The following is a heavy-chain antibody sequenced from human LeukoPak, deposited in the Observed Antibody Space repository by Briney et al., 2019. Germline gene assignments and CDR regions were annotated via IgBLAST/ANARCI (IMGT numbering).Heavy chain of an antibody. J-gene: IGHJ4*02. CDR2: INQYGSEK. CDR1: GFTFRSYW. V-gene: IGHV3-7*03. D-gene: IGHD1-1*01. Sequence: GGSLRLSCAASGFTFRSYWMTWVRQAPGKGLEWVANINQYGSEKYYVDSEKGRFTISRDNAKNSLYLQMDGLRAEDTAMYYCLQRGFDYWGQGTLVTVSS. CDR3: LQRGFDY.